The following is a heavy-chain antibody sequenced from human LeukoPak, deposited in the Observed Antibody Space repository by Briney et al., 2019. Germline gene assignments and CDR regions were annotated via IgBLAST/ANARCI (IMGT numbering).Heavy chain of an antibody. D-gene: IGHD4-17*01. CDR1: GFTFSSYA. V-gene: IGHV3-23*01. CDR3: AKRHGDYVVAFADY. J-gene: IGHJ4*02. CDR2: ISSSADST. Sequence: GGSLRLPCEASGFTFSSYAMGWVRQAPGKGLAWVSVISSSADSTYYADSVKGRFTISRDNSKNTLYLQMNSLRAEDTAVYYCAKRHGDYVVAFADYWGQGTLVTVSS.